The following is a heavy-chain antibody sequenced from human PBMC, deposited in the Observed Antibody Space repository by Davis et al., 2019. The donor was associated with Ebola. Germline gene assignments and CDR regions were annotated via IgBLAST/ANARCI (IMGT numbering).Heavy chain of an antibody. V-gene: IGHV3-7*01. J-gene: IGHJ4*02. CDR3: ARDRSGYYGSAYYFDH. CDR1: GFAFSNFG. CDR2: IKQDGSAE. D-gene: IGHD3-10*01. Sequence: GESLKISCEASGFAFSNFGMDWVRQTPGKGLEWVANIKQDGSAENYVDSVKGRFSISRDNTKNSLYLQMDSLRVEDTAVYYCARDRSGYYGSAYYFDHWGQGTQVTVSS.